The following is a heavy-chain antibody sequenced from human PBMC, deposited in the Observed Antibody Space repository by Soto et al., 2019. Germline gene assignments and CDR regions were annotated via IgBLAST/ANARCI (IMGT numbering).Heavy chain of an antibody. CDR3: ARGGARSVLDF. V-gene: IGHV6-1*01. CDR1: GDSVSSNTAA. D-gene: IGHD6-6*01. J-gene: IGHJ4*02. Sequence: SQTLSLTCAISGDSVSSNTAAWNWIRSSPSRGLEWLGRTYYRSNWRHDYAVSVKSRITVNPDTSKNHFSLQLNSVTPDDTAGYDCARGGARSVLDFWGRGSLVTV. CDR2: TYYRSNWRH.